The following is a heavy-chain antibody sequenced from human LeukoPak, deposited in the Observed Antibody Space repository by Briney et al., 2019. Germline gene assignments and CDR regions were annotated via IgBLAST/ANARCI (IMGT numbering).Heavy chain of an antibody. CDR1: GGTFSSYA. V-gene: IGHV1-69*13. CDR2: IIPIFGTA. Sequence: ASVKVSCKASGGTFSSYAISWVRQAPGQGLEWMGGIIPIFGTANYAQKFQGRVTITADESTSTAYMELSSLRSEDTAVYCCAKDVGSIAAHVPNYYYYYMDVWGKGTTVTVSS. CDR3: AKDVGSIAAHVPNYYYYYMDV. J-gene: IGHJ6*03. D-gene: IGHD6-6*01.